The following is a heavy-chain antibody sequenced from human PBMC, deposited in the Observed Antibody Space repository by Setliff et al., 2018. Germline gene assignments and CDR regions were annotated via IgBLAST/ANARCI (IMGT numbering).Heavy chain of an antibody. CDR1: GGSISSYY. Sequence: ASETLSLTCTVSGGSISSYYWSWIRQPPGKRLEWIGYIYYSGSTNYNPSLESRVTISVDTSKNQFSLKLSSVTAADTAVYYCARVPGGRFDYWGQGTLVTVSS. CDR2: IYYSGST. V-gene: IGHV4-59*08. J-gene: IGHJ4*02. D-gene: IGHD1-26*01. CDR3: ARVPGGRFDY.